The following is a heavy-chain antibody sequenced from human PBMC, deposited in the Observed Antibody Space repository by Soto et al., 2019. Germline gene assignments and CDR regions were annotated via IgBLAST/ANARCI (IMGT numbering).Heavy chain of an antibody. J-gene: IGHJ3*02. CDR3: AKAHPYYYDSSGYDDAFDI. D-gene: IGHD3-22*01. CDR1: GFTFSSYA. V-gene: IGHV3-23*01. CDR2: ISGSGGST. Sequence: EVQLLESGGGLVQPGGSLRLSCAASGFTFSSYAMSWVRQAPGKGLEWVSAISGSGGSTYYADSVKGRFTISRDNSKNTLYLQMNSLRAEDTAVYYCAKAHPYYYDSSGYDDAFDIWGQGTMVTVSS.